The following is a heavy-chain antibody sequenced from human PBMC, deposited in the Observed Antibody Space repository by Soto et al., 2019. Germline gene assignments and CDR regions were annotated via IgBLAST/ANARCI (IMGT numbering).Heavy chain of an antibody. CDR3: AKGATNYYYYYMDV. CDR1: GFTFSSYA. Sequence: GGSLRLSCAASGFTFSSYAMSWVRQAPGKGLEWVSAISGSGASTYYADSVKGRFTISRDNSKNTLYLQMNSLRAEDTAVYYCAKGATNYYYYYMDVWGKGTTVTVSS. V-gene: IGHV3-23*01. CDR2: ISGSGAST. J-gene: IGHJ6*03.